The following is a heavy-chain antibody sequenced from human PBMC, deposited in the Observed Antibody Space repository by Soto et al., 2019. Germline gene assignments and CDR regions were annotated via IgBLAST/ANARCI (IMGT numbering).Heavy chain of an antibody. D-gene: IGHD6-19*01. CDR1: GFTFSSYG. CDR2: IWYDGSNK. V-gene: IGHV3-33*01. CDR3: AREVGSGWFDY. Sequence: QPGGSLRLSCAASGFTFSSYGMHWVRQAPGKGLEWVAVIWYDGSNKYYADSVKGRFTISRDNSKNTLYLQMNSLRAEDTAVYYCAREVGSGWFDYWGPGTLVTVSS. J-gene: IGHJ4*02.